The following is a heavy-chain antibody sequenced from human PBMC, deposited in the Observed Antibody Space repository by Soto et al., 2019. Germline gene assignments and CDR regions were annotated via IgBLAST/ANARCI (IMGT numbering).Heavy chain of an antibody. V-gene: IGHV3-43*01. CDR1: GFTFDDYT. J-gene: IGHJ5*02. CDR2: ISWDGGST. Sequence: GGSLRLSCAASGFTFDDYTMHWVRQAPGKGLEWVSLISWDGGSTYYADSVKGRFTISRDNSKNSLYLQMNSLRTEDTALYYCAKDSCPSCYEYIGWFDPWGQGTLVTVSS. D-gene: IGHD2-2*01. CDR3: AKDSCPSCYEYIGWFDP.